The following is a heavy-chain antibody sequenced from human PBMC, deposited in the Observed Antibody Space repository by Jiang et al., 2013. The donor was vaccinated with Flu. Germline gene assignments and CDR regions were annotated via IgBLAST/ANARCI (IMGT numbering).Heavy chain of an antibody. CDR1: GGSISSYY. V-gene: IGHV4-59*01. J-gene: IGHJ6*02. D-gene: IGHD6-19*01. Sequence: GPGLVKPSETLSLTCTVSGGSISSYYWSWIRQPPGKGLEWIGYIYYSGSTNYNPSLKSRVTISVDTSKNQFSLKLSSVTAADTAVYYCARGPGGEQWLVYYYYGMDVWGQGTTVTVSS. CDR2: IYYSGST. CDR3: ARGPGGEQWLVYYYYGMDV.